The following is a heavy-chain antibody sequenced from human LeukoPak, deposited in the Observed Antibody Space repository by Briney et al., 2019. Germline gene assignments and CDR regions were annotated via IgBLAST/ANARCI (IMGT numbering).Heavy chain of an antibody. Sequence: ASVKVSCKASGYTFTSYGISWVRQAPGQGLEWMGWISAYNGNTNYAQKLQGRVTMTTDTSTSTAYMELRSLRSDDTAVYYCARDPQYSSSSFNYYYGMDVWGQGTTVTVSS. CDR1: GYTFTSYG. J-gene: IGHJ6*02. CDR3: ARDPQYSSSSFNYYYGMDV. D-gene: IGHD6-6*01. CDR2: ISAYNGNT. V-gene: IGHV1-18*01.